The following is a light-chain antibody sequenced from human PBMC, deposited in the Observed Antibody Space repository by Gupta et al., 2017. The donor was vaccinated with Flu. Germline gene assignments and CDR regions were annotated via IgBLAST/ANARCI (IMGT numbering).Light chain of an antibody. CDR3: MQAIQIPKT. CDR2: LGS. J-gene: IGKJ1*01. Sequence: DVVVTQSPLSLPVSPGEPASISCRSSQSLLASNGYNYLDWYVQKPGQSPQLLIYLGSNRASGVPDRFGGSGSGTDFTLKISRVEAEDVGVYYCMQAIQIPKTFGQGTKVEIK. CDR1: QSLLASNGYNY. V-gene: IGKV2-28*01.